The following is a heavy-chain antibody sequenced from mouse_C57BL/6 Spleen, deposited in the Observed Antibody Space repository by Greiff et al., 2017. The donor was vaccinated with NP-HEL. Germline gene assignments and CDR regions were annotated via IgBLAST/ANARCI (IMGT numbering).Heavy chain of an antibody. CDR1: GYTFTDYY. CDR2: INPNNGGT. J-gene: IGHJ4*01. Sequence: EVQLQQSGPELVKPGASVKISCKASGYTFTDYYMNWVKQSHGKSLEWIGDINPNNGGTSYNQKFKGKATLTVDKSSSTAYMELRSLTSEDSAVYYCANGNLHFMDYWGQGTSVTVSS. D-gene: IGHD2-1*01. V-gene: IGHV1-26*01. CDR3: ANGNLHFMDY.